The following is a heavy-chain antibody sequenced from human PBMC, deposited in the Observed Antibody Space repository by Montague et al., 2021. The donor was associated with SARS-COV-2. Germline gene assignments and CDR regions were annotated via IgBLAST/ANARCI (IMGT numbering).Heavy chain of an antibody. CDR2: ISDSGGST. D-gene: IGHD3-10*01. V-gene: IGHV3-23*01. Sequence: SLRLSCAASGFTFSVYGMSWVRQAPGKGLEWASGISDSGGSTYYADSVKGRFTISRDNSKNTLYLQMNSLRAEDTAVYYCANRGVRCQRGVWYYLDYWGQGTLVTVSS. CDR1: GFTFSVYG. J-gene: IGHJ4*02. CDR3: ANRGVRCQRGVWYYLDY.